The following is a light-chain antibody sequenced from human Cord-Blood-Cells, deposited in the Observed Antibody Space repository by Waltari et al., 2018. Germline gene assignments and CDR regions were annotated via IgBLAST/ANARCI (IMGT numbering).Light chain of an antibody. CDR1: SSDVGSYNL. V-gene: IGLV2-23*01. CDR2: EGS. Sequence: QSALTQPASVSGSTGQSITIPCTGTSSDVGSYNLVSRYQQHPGKAPKLMIYEGSKRPSGVSNRFSGSKSGNTASLTISGLQAEDEADYYCCSYAGSSSLYVFGTGTKVTVL. CDR3: CSYAGSSSLYV. J-gene: IGLJ1*01.